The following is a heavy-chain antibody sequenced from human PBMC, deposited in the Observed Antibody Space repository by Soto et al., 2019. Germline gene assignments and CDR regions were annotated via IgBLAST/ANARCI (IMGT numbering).Heavy chain of an antibody. J-gene: IGHJ3*01. CDR2: IFHSGSA. D-gene: IGHD2-15*01. CDR1: GGSISSSSYF. V-gene: IGHV4-39*07. CDR3: ARGCSSCLIGFDV. Sequence: ASETLSLTCTVSGGSISSSSYFWGWIRQPPGKGLEWIGSIFHSGSANYNPSLKSRVNISLDKSKNHFSLNLDSVTAADTAVYFCARGCSSCLIGFDVWGPGTMVTVSS.